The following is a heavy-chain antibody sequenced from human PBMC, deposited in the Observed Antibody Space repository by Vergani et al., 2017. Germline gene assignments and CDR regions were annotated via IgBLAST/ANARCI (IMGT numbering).Heavy chain of an antibody. V-gene: IGHV4-4*02. D-gene: IGHD2-21*02. J-gene: IGHJ6*02. CDR2: IYHSGST. CDR3: ASRDLAAHYGMDV. CDR1: GGSISSSNW. Sequence: QVQLQESGPGLVKPSGTLSLTCAVPGGSISSSNWWSWVRQPPGKGLEWIGEIYHSGSTNYNPSLKSRVTISVDKSKNQFYLKLSAVTAADTAVYYCASRDLAAHYGMDVWGQGTTVTVSS.